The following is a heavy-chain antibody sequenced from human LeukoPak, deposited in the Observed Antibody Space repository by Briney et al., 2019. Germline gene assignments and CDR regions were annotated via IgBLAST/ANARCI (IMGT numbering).Heavy chain of an antibody. CDR1: GYTFTGYY. CDR3: ARAALGVWFGEPLGGPTEY. CDR2: INPSSGGT. Sequence: ASVKVSCMASGYTFTGYYIHWVRQAAGQGLEWMGWINPSSGGTYYEQSFQGRVTMTRDTSISTAYMELSRLRSDDTAVYYCARAALGVWFGEPLGGPTEYWGKGTLVTVSS. J-gene: IGHJ4*02. V-gene: IGHV1-2*02. D-gene: IGHD3-10*01.